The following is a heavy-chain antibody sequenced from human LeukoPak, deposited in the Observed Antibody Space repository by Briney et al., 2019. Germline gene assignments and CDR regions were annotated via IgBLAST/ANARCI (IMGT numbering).Heavy chain of an antibody. V-gene: IGHV1-2*02. CDR3: ARDSRPIFEWQQLGGDY. CDR1: GYTFTDYY. Sequence: ASVKVSCKASGYTFTDYYINWVRQAPGQGLEWMGWINPNSGGTNYAQKFQGRVTMTRDTSISTAYMELSRLRSDDTAVYYCARDSRPIFEWQQLGGDYWGQGTLVTVSS. CDR2: INPNSGGT. D-gene: IGHD6-13*01. J-gene: IGHJ4*02.